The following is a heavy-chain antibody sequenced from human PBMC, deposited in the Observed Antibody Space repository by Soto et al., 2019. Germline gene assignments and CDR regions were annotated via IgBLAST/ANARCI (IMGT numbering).Heavy chain of an antibody. Sequence: EVHLLESGGALVQSGGSLRLSCAASGFTFSNFAMSWVRQAPGKGLEWVSGISGGGNNKDHADSVKGRFTIAKDKSKIKHDRQINNLRAEDTTVYYCGKGSGYVLKGTPFRKEQYYYYYMDVWGKGTTVTVSS. J-gene: IGHJ6*03. CDR1: GFTFSNFA. D-gene: IGHD5-12*01. CDR2: ISGGGNNK. V-gene: IGHV3-23*01. CDR3: GKGSGYVLKGTPFRKEQYYYYYMDV.